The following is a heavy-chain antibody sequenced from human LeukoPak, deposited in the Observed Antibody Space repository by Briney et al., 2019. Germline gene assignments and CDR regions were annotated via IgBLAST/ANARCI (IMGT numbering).Heavy chain of an antibody. CDR1: GFTFSTYS. Sequence: GGSLRLSCAASGFTFSTYSMSWVRQAPGKGLXXXSSISSTSSYIYYADSVKGRFTISRDNAKNSLYLQMNSLRAEDTAVYYCARYRIAVTDPFDYWGQGTLVTVSS. J-gene: IGHJ4*02. V-gene: IGHV3-21*01. CDR2: ISSTSSYI. D-gene: IGHD6-19*01. CDR3: ARYRIAVTDPFDY.